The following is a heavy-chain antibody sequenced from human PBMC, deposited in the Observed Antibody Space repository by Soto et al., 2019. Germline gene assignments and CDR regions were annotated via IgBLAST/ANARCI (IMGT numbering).Heavy chain of an antibody. CDR3: ARASGSSYWFDP. CDR2: ISADNGNT. CDR1: AYTFTSYG. V-gene: IGHV1-18*01. J-gene: IGHJ5*02. D-gene: IGHD1-26*01. Sequence: QVQLVQSGAEVKKPGSSVKVSCKDSAYTFTSYGISWVRQAPGQGLEWMGWISADNGNTNYAQKLQGKVTMTTDTSTSTAYMELRSLRADDTAVYYCARASGSSYWFDPWCQGTLVTVSS.